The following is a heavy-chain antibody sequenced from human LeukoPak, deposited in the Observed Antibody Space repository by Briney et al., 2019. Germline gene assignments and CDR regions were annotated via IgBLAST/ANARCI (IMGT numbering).Heavy chain of an antibody. CDR2: INHSGST. D-gene: IGHD2-2*01. J-gene: IGHJ5*02. CDR3: ARGNGVPAAMKWFDP. V-gene: IGHV4-34*01. CDR1: GGSFSGYY. Sequence: SETLSLTCAVYGGSFSGYYWSWIRQPPGKGLEWIGEINHSGSTNYNPSLKSRVTISVDTSKNQFSLKLSSVTAADTAVYYCARGNGVPAAMKWFDPWGQGTLVTVSS.